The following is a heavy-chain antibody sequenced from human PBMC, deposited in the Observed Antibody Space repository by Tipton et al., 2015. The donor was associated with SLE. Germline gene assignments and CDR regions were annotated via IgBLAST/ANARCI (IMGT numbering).Heavy chain of an antibody. J-gene: IGHJ4*02. CDR2: MSHAGTT. CDR1: GYSISTAYY. D-gene: IGHD1-7*01. Sequence: TLSLTCTVSGYSISTAYYWGWIRQPPGKGLEWVGTMSHAGTTYYNPSLKSRVIISVDTSKIQFSLKMISVTAADTALYYCASQNWNYFYWGQGTLVSVSS. CDR3: ASQNWNYFY. V-gene: IGHV4-38-2*02.